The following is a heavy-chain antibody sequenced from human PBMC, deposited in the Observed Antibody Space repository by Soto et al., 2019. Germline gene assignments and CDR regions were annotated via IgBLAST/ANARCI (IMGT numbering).Heavy chain of an antibody. CDR3: ARSFSVAAAGPFDY. J-gene: IGHJ4*02. Sequence: QVQLQESGPGLVKPSQTLSLTCTVSGGAISSGGYYWGWIRQHPGKGLEWIGYIYYSGSTYYTPSLKSRVTISVDTSKNQFSLKLSSVTAADTAVYYCARSFSVAAAGPFDYWGQGTLVTVSS. CDR2: IYYSGST. D-gene: IGHD6-13*01. CDR1: GGAISSGGYY. V-gene: IGHV4-31*03.